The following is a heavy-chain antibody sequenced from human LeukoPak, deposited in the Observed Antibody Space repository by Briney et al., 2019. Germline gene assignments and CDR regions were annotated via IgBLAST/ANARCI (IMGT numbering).Heavy chain of an antibody. CDR3: ASVVGWYDYYYGMDV. CDR1: GLTFSDYY. Sequence: GGSLRLSCAASGLTFSDYYMSWIRQAPGKGLEWVSYISSSGSTIYYADSVKGRFTISRDNAKNSLYLQMNSLRAEDTAVYYCASVVGWYDYYYGMDVWGQGTTVTVSS. D-gene: IGHD1-26*01. V-gene: IGHV3-11*01. J-gene: IGHJ6*02. CDR2: ISSSGSTI.